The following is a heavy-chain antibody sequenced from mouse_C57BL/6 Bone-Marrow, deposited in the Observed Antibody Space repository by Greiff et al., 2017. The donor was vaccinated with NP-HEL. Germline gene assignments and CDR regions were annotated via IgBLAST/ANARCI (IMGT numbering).Heavy chain of an antibody. J-gene: IGHJ3*01. CDR2: IDPSDSYT. V-gene: IGHV1-50*01. Sequence: LQQPGAELVKPGASVKLSCKASGYTFTTYWMQWVKQRPGQGLEWIGEIDPSDSYTNYSQKFKGKATLTVDTSSSTANMQLSSLTSEDSAVYYCARKAYYGRSYEFAYWGQGTLVTVSA. CDR1: GYTFTTYW. D-gene: IGHD1-1*01. CDR3: ARKAYYGRSYEFAY.